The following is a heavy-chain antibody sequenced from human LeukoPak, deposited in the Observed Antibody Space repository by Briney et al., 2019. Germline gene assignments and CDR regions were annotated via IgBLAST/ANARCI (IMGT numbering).Heavy chain of an antibody. D-gene: IGHD3-10*01. J-gene: IGHJ1*01. CDR2: ISYDGSNK. Sequence: GRSLRLSCAASGLTFSSYAMHWVRQAPGKGLEWVSVISYDGSNKDYADSVKGRFTISRDNSRNTLSLQMNSLRPEDTAVYYCAKDLLYYGPGTYYNAAEYFQFWGQGTQVTVSS. CDR3: AKDLLYYGPGTYYNAAEYFQF. V-gene: IGHV3-30*18. CDR1: GLTFSSYA.